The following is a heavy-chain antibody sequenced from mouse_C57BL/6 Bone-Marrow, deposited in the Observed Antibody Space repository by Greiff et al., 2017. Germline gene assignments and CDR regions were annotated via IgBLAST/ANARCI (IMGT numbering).Heavy chain of an antibody. CDR1: GIAFSRYW. V-gene: IGHV4-1*01. CDR2: INPDSSTI. D-gene: IGHD4-1*01. Sequence: EVQLVESGGGLVQPGGSLKLSCAASGIAFSRYWMSWVRRAPGKGLEWIGEINPDSSTINYAPSLQDKFTISRDNAKHTLYMQMSKVRSEDTAIYYCARETGPGAMEDWGQGTSVTVSS. CDR3: ARETGPGAMED. J-gene: IGHJ4*01.